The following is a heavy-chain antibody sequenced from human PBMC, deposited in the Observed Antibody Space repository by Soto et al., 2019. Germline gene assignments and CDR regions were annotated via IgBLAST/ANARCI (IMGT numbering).Heavy chain of an antibody. CDR1: GGSISGYY. V-gene: IGHV4-59*08. CDR3: ARLVATTYFDS. D-gene: IGHD5-12*01. CDR2: IYYTGST. J-gene: IGHJ4*02. Sequence: PSETLSLTCTVSGGSISGYYWSWIRQSPGKGLEWIGYIYYTGSTNYSPSLKSRITISVDTSKSQFSLELSSVTAADTAVYFCARLVATTYFDSWGQGTLVTVSS.